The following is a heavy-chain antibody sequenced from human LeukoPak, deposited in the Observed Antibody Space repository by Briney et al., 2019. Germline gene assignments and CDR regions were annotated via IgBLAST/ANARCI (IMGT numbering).Heavy chain of an antibody. CDR2: IYYTGST. Sequence: SETLSLTCTVSGGSITSYYWSWIRQPPAKGLEWIAYIYYTGSTNYNPSLESRVTRSVDTSKHQFALRLSSVTAADTAAYYCARLTVTTAIDYWGQGTLVTVSS. V-gene: IGHV4-59*01. CDR3: ARLTVTTAIDY. J-gene: IGHJ4*02. D-gene: IGHD4-17*01. CDR1: GGSITSYY.